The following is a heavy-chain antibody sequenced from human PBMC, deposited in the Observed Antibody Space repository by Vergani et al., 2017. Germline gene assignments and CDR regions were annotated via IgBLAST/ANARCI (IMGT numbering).Heavy chain of an antibody. CDR1: GFTFSSYT. CDR3: ARARYYDSSGYHTGDDY. Sequence: VQLLESGGDLVQPGGSLRLSCAASGFTFSSYTISWVRQAPGQGLEWMGRIIPILGIANYAQKFQGRVTITADKSTSTAYMELSSLRSEDTAVYYCARARYYDSSGYHTGDDYWGQGTLVTVSS. J-gene: IGHJ4*02. CDR2: IIPILGIA. D-gene: IGHD3-22*01. V-gene: IGHV1-69*09.